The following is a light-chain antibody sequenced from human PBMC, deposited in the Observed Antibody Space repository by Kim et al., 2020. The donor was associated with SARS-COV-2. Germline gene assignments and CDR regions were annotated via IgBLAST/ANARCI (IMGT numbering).Light chain of an antibody. Sequence: VCPGDRATLSCRASQSVGRHLAWYQKKPGQAPRLLIHGAATRATGIPDRFGGSGSGTEFTLTISSLQSEDVAVYYCQQYDVWPRPFGQGTKVDIK. CDR3: QQYDVWPRP. CDR2: GAA. J-gene: IGKJ1*01. CDR1: QSVGRH. V-gene: IGKV3-15*01.